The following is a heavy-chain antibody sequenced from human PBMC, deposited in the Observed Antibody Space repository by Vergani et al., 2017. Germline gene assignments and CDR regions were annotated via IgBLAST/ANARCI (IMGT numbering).Heavy chain of an antibody. CDR2: IYSTGST. CDR3: AREYSSSVGFLAY. V-gene: IGHV4-59*13. CDR1: GGSFNTYY. D-gene: IGHD6-6*01. Sequence: QVQLEESGPGLVKPSETLSLTCTVSGGSFNTYYWSWIRQSPGKGLEWIGYIYSTGSTNYNPSLNSRVTMSVDTSKNQFSLKLRSVTAADTAVYFCAREYSSSVGFLAYWGQGTLVTVSS. J-gene: IGHJ4*02.